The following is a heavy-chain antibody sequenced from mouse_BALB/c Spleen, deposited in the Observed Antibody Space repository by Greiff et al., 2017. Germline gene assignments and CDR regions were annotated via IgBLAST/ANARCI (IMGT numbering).Heavy chain of an antibody. V-gene: IGHV1-87*01. D-gene: IGHD2-4*01. Sequence: QVQLKESGAELARPGASVKLSCKASGYTFTSYWMQWVKQRPGQGLEWIGAIYPGDGDTRYTQKFKGKATLTADKSSSTAYMQLSSLASEDSAVYYCARERGYYDYDGVCFAYWGQGTLVTVSA. CDR1: GYTFTSYW. CDR3: ARERGYYDYDGVCFAY. CDR2: IYPGDGDT. J-gene: IGHJ3*01.